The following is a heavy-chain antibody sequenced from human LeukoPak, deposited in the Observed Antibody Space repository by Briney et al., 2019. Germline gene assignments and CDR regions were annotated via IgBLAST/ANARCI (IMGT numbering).Heavy chain of an antibody. V-gene: IGHV1-18*01. Sequence: EASVKVSCKASGYTFTSYGISWVRQAPGQGLEWMGWISAYNGNTNYAQKLQGRVTMTTDTSTSTAYMELSSLRSEDTAVYYCATGGLRFLEWQNPLDYWGQGTLVTVSS. D-gene: IGHD3-3*01. J-gene: IGHJ4*02. CDR1: GYTFTSYG. CDR2: ISAYNGNT. CDR3: ATGGLRFLEWQNPLDY.